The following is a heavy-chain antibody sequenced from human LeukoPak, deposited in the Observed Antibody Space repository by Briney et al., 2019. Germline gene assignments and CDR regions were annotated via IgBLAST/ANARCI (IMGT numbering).Heavy chain of an antibody. Sequence: PSETLSLTCTVSGYSISSGYYWGWIRQPPGKGLEWIGSIYHSGTTYYNPSLKSRVTISVDTSKSQFSLKLNSVTAADTAVYYCAREGLNMIRGVIPKEAWGWFDPWGQGTLVTVSS. V-gene: IGHV4-38-2*02. CDR3: AREGLNMIRGVIPKEAWGWFDP. J-gene: IGHJ5*02. D-gene: IGHD3-10*01. CDR2: IYHSGTT. CDR1: GYSISSGYY.